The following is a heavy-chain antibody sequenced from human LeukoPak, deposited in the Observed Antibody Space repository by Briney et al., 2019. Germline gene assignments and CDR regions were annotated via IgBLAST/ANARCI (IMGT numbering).Heavy chain of an antibody. J-gene: IGHJ4*02. CDR3: AKDPRGYSYGPHFDY. CDR2: ISGDGRNI. D-gene: IGHD5-18*01. V-gene: IGHV3-74*01. Sequence: GGSLRLSCVASGFTFSSYWMHWVRQDPRKGLVWVSRISGDGRNINYADSVRGRFTISRDNAKNTLYLQMNTLRVEDTAVYYCAKDPRGYSYGPHFDYWGQGTLVTVSS. CDR1: GFTFSSYW.